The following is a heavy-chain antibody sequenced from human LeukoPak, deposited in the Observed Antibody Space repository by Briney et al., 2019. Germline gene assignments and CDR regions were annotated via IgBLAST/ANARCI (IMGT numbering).Heavy chain of an antibody. V-gene: IGHV4-59*12. Sequence: SETLSLTCTVSGGSMSPYHWGWIRQPPGKGLEWTGYIYYSGSTYYNPSLKSRVTISVDTSKNQFSLKLSSVTAADTAVYYCARALSPPDIVVVPAAIVLFDYWGQGTLVTVSS. J-gene: IGHJ4*02. CDR3: ARALSPPDIVVVPAAIVLFDY. CDR2: IYYSGST. D-gene: IGHD2-2*01. CDR1: GGSMSPYH.